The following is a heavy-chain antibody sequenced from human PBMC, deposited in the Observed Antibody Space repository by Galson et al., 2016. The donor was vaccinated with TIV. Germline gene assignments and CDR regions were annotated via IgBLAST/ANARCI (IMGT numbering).Heavy chain of an antibody. CDR1: GGSFSNYA. Sequence: SVKVSCKASGGSFSNYAINWVRQAPGQGLEWMGGIIPIFRSPNYAQRFQGRVTITSDESTSTAFVELSSLRADDKAVYYCARPSASSWYFDLWGRGTPVIASS. CDR2: IIPIFRSP. CDR3: ARPSASSWYFDL. V-gene: IGHV1-69*13. J-gene: IGHJ2*01. D-gene: IGHD6-13*01.